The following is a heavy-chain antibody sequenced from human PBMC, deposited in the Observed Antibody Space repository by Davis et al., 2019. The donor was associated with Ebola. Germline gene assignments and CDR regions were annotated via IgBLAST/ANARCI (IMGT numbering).Heavy chain of an antibody. CDR3: AKDRGYSSGSGTYPVF. J-gene: IGHJ4*02. Sequence: GGSLRLSCAASGFTFNEYGMHWVRQAPGKGLEWVAVISYDGTYKFYADCVRGRFSLSRDNSKHKLYLQINSLGSEDTAVYYCAKDRGYSSGSGTYPVFWGQGTLVTVSS. CDR1: GFTFNEYG. CDR2: ISYDGTYK. V-gene: IGHV3-30*18. D-gene: IGHD3-10*01.